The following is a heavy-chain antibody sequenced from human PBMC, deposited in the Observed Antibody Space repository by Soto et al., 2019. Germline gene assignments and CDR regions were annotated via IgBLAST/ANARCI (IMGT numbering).Heavy chain of an antibody. Sequence: GGSLRLSCAASGFTFSSYEMNWVRQAPGKGLEWVSYISSSGSTIYYADSVKGRFTISRDNAKNSLYLQMNSLRAEDTAVYYCARGQDIWGSYRYTGVDYWGQGTLVTVSS. J-gene: IGHJ4*02. CDR2: ISSSGSTI. CDR1: GFTFSSYE. V-gene: IGHV3-48*03. D-gene: IGHD3-16*02. CDR3: ARGQDIWGSYRYTGVDY.